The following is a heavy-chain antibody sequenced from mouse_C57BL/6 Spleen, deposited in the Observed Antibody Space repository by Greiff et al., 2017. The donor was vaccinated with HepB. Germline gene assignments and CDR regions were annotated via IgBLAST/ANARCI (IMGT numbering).Heavy chain of an antibody. D-gene: IGHD2-10*02. CDR1: GYTFTSYG. CDR2: IYIGNGYT. Sequence: VHVKQSGAELVRPGSSVKMSCKTSGYTFTSYGINWVKQRPGQGLEWIGYIYIGNGYTEYNEKFKGKATLTSDTSSSTAYMQLSSLTSEDSAIYVCAGSEYGYYVLYAMDYWGQGTSVTVSS. CDR3: AGSEYGYYVLYAMDY. J-gene: IGHJ4*01. V-gene: IGHV1-58*01.